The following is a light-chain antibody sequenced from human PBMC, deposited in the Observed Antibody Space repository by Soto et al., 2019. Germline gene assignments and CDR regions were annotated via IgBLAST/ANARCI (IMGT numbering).Light chain of an antibody. V-gene: IGKV2-30*01. CDR1: QSLVYSDGNTY. Sequence: DVVLTQSPLSLPVTLGQPASISCRSSQSLVYSDGNTYLNWFQQRPGQSPRRLIYKVSIRDSGVPDRFSGSGSGTDFTLQISRVEAEDVGVYYCMQGSHWLWTFGQGTKVEIK. CDR3: MQGSHWLWT. J-gene: IGKJ1*01. CDR2: KVS.